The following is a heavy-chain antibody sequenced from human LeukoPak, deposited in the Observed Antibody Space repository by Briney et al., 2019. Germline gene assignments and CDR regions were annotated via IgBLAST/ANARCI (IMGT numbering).Heavy chain of an antibody. CDR1: GFTFSAYW. CDR3: ARADWDTAMIDY. J-gene: IGHJ4*02. D-gene: IGHD5-18*01. V-gene: IGHV3-74*01. CDR2: INSDGSST. Sequence: GGSLRLSCAASGFTFSAYWMTWVRQAPGKGLVWVSRINSDGSSTSYADSVKGRFTISRDNAKNSLYLQMNSLRAEDTAVYYCARADWDTAMIDYWGQGTLVTVSS.